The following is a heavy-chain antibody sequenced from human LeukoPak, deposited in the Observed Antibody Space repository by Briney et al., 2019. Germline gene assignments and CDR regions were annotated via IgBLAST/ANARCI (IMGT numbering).Heavy chain of an antibody. CDR1: GGSFSGCY. CDR2: INHSGST. CDR3: ARTVLWFPYGGVDP. D-gene: IGHD3-10*01. J-gene: IGHJ5*02. Sequence: KPSETLSLTCAVYGGSFSGCYWSWIRQPPGKGLEWIGEINHSGSTNYNPSLKSRVTISVDTSKNQFSLKLSSVTAADTAVYYCARTVLWFPYGGVDPWGQGTLVTVSS. V-gene: IGHV4-34*01.